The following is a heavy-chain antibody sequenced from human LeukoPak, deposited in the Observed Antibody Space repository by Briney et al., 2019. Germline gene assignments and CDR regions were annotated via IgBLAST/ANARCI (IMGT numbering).Heavy chain of an antibody. J-gene: IGHJ6*02. CDR2: ISGSGGGT. CDR1: GFTFTSYA. Sequence: PGGSLRLSCAASGFTFTSYAMSWVRQAPGKGLEWVSAISGSGGGTYYADSVKGRFTISRDNSKNTLYLQMNSLRAEDTAVYYCAKGDFYGDYPYGMGVWGQGTTVTVSS. D-gene: IGHD3-3*01. CDR3: AKGDFYGDYPYGMGV. V-gene: IGHV3-23*01.